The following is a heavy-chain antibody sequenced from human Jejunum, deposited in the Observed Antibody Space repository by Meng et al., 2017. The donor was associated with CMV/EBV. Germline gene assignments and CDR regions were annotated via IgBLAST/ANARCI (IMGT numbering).Heavy chain of an antibody. Sequence: KVHCKASGYNFPNYAIHWVRQAPGQRLECMGWMDAGNGNTKYSQKFQGRVTITRDTSATTAHLELSSLRSEDTAVYYCARVAGWHFDYWGQGTLVTVSS. D-gene: IGHD5-24*01. V-gene: IGHV1-3*01. J-gene: IGHJ4*02. CDR2: MDAGNGNT. CDR3: ARVAGWHFDY. CDR1: GYNFPNYA.